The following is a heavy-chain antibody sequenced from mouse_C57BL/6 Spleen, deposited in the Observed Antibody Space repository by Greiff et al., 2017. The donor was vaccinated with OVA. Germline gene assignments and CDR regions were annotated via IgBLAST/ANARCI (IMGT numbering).Heavy chain of an antibody. J-gene: IGHJ4*01. D-gene: IGHD3-2*02. CDR2: IWGGGST. CDR1: GFSFTSYG. Sequence: QVQLMESGPGLVAPSQCLSISCTVSGFSFTSYGVDWVRQPPGKGLEWLGVIWGGGSTNYNSALMSRLIISKDNSKSHVFLKMNSLRTDDTAMYYCAKQNSSGYAMDYWGQGTTVTVSS. V-gene: IGHV2-9*01. CDR3: AKQNSSGYAMDY.